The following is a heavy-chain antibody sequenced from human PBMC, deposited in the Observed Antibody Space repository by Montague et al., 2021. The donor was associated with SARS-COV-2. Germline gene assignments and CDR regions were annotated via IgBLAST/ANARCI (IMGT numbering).Heavy chain of an antibody. CDR1: GGSISSSNW. CDR3: ATSSYDFWSGYTQGDNWFDP. CDR2: IYHSGST. Sequence: SETLSLTCAVSGGSISSSNWWSWVRQPPGKGLEWIGEIYHSGSTNYNPSLKSRVTISVDKSKNRFSLKLSSVTAADTAVYYCATSSYDFWSGYTQGDNWFDPWGQGTLVTVSS. D-gene: IGHD3-3*01. V-gene: IGHV4-4*02. J-gene: IGHJ5*02.